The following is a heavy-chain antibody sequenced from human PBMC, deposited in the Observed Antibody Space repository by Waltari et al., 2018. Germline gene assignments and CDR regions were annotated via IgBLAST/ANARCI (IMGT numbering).Heavy chain of an antibody. V-gene: IGHV1-69*04. Sequence: QVQLVQSGSEVKKPGSSVKVSCKASGGTFSSYAISWVRQAPGQVLEWMGRIIPILGTANYAQKLQGRVTITGDKSTSTAYMELSSLRAEDTAGYYCARGTAYCGGDCYSVADCWGQGALVTVSS. CDR1: GGTFSSYA. D-gene: IGHD2-21*01. J-gene: IGHJ4*02. CDR3: ARGTAYCGGDCYSVADC. CDR2: IIPILGTA.